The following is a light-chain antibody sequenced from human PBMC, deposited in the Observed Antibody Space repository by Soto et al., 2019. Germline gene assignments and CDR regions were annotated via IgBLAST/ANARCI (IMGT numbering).Light chain of an antibody. CDR1: QSISTY. J-gene: IGKJ2*01. Sequence: DIQMTQSPSSLSASVGDRVTITCRASQSISTYLNCYQQKPGKAPNLLIYAASRLQSGVPSRFRGSGSGTDFTLNISSLQPEDFATYYFQQSYSTPYTFGQGTKLEIK. V-gene: IGKV1-39*01. CDR2: AAS. CDR3: QQSYSTPYT.